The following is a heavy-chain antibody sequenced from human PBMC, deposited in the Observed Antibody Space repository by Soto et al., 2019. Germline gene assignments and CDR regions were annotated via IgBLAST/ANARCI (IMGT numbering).Heavy chain of an antibody. CDR1: GFTFSSYA. CDR2: ISYDGSNK. J-gene: IGHJ4*02. D-gene: IGHD5-18*01. Sequence: SLKISCAASGFTFSSYAMHWVRQAPGKGLEWVAVISYDGSNKYYADSVKGRFTISRDNSKNTLYLQMNSLRAEDTAVYYCASEGGYSYGDFDYWGQGTLVTVSS. CDR3: ASEGGYSYGDFDY. V-gene: IGHV3-30-3*01.